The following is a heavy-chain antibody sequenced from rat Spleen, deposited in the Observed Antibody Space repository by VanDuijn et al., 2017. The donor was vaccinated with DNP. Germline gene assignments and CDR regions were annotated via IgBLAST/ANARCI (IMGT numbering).Heavy chain of an antibody. J-gene: IGHJ2*01. V-gene: IGHV5-7*01. CDR3: IRWNSGHFDY. CDR2: ISYDGSST. D-gene: IGHD4-3*01. CDR1: GFTFSDFN. Sequence: EVELVESGGGLVQPGRSLQLSCAASGFTFSDFNMAWVRQAPRKGLEWVATISYDGSSTDYRDSVKGRFTVSRDNAKSTLYLQMNSLRSEDMATYYCIRWNSGHFDYWGQGVMVTVSS.